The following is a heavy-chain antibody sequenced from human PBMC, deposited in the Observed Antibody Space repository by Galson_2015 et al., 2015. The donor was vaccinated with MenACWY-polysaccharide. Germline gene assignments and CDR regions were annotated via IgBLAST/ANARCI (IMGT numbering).Heavy chain of an antibody. CDR3: ARSYCGRTTCYGMDV. J-gene: IGHJ6*02. CDR1: GFTFSSYA. D-gene: IGHD2-21*01. V-gene: IGHV3-30-3*01. Sequence: SLRLSCAASGFTFSSYAMHWVRQAPGKGLEWVAVISYNGNNIYYADSEEGRFTISRDNFKSTLYLQMNSLRPEDTGVYYCARSYCGRTTCYGMDVWGQGTMVTVSS. CDR2: ISYNGNNI.